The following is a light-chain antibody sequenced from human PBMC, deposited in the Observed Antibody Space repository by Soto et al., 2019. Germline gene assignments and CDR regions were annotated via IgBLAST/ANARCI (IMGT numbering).Light chain of an antibody. CDR3: ATWDDDVSGVV. CDR2: SHN. J-gene: IGLJ2*01. V-gene: IGLV1-47*02. CDR1: SSNIGRNY. Sequence: QSVLPQTPSVSGTPGQKVTISCSGSSSNIGRNYVYWYQQLPGAAPKLLMYSHNIRPSGVPDRFSASTSGTSASLVISGLRSEDEADYHCATWDDDVSGVVFGGGTKLTVL.